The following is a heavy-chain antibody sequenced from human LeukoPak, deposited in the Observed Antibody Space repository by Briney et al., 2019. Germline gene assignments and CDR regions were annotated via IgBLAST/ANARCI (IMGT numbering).Heavy chain of an antibody. CDR1: GFTFSSYA. CDR2: IDNGGGST. V-gene: IGHV3-23*01. J-gene: IGHJ4*02. Sequence: PGGSLRLSCAVSGFTFSSYAMSWVRQAPGKGLEWVSAIDNGGGSTNYADSVKGRFTISRDNSKNTLYPQMNSLRAEDTAVYYGSGYYYDSSGYYYNYWGQGTLVTVSS. D-gene: IGHD3-22*01. CDR3: SGYYYDSSGYYYNY.